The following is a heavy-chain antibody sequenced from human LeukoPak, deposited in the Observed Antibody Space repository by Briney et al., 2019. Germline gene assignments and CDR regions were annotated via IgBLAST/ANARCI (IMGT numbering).Heavy chain of an antibody. CDR3: AREGPYSDSSRSRFDY. D-gene: IGHD6-6*01. Sequence: ASVKVSCKASGYTFTNYYIHWVRQAPGQGLEWTGIINPSGGSTSYAQRFQGRVTMTRDTSTSTVYMELSSLRSEDTAVYYCAREGPYSDSSRSRFDYWGQGTLVTVSS. J-gene: IGHJ4*02. V-gene: IGHV1-46*01. CDR2: INPSGGST. CDR1: GYTFTNYY.